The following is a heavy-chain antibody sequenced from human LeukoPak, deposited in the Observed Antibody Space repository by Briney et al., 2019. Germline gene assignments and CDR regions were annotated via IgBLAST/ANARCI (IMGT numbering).Heavy chain of an antibody. Sequence: SGTLSLTCAVSGGSISSSNWWSWVRQPPGKGLEWIGEIYHSGSTNYNPSLKSRVTISVDKSKNQFSLELSSVTAADTAIYYCSCGYSGYDTLGAFDIWGQGTMVSVSS. V-gene: IGHV4-4*02. CDR3: SCGYSGYDTLGAFDI. J-gene: IGHJ3*02. CDR1: GGSISSSNW. D-gene: IGHD5-12*01. CDR2: IYHSGST.